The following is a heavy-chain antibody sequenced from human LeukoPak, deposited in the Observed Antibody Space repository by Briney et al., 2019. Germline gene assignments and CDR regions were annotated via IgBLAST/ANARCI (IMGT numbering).Heavy chain of an antibody. CDR1: GYTFTSYG. Sequence: GASVKVSCKASGYTFTSYGISWVRQAPGQGLEWMGWISAYNGNTNYAQKLQGRATMTTDTSTSTAYMELRSLRSDDTAVYYCARVPHYYGSGGSGFDYWGQGTLVTVSS. V-gene: IGHV1-18*01. CDR3: ARVPHYYGSGGSGFDY. D-gene: IGHD3-10*01. J-gene: IGHJ4*02. CDR2: ISAYNGNT.